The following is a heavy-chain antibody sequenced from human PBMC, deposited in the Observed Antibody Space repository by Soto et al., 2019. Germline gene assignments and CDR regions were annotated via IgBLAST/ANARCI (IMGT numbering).Heavy chain of an antibody. CDR3: AKFDTPGTPVSGDRLFDF. Sequence: PGGSLRLSCAASGFTFSSYSMNWVRQAPGEGQGLRRGLEWVSGIRSSGGNTYYADSVKGRFTISRDNSKNTLYLQMNSLRDDDTAVYYCAKFDTPGTPVSGDRLFDFWGQGTLVTVSS. J-gene: IGHJ4*01. V-gene: IGHV3-23*01. CDR2: IRSSGGNT. D-gene: IGHD6-19*01. CDR1: GFTFSSYS.